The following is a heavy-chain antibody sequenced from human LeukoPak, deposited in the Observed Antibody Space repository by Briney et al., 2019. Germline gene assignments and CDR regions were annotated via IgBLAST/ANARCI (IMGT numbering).Heavy chain of an antibody. V-gene: IGHV4-59*12. CDR1: GGSISSYY. D-gene: IGHD3-10*01. CDR2: IYYSGST. Sequence: SETLSLTCTVSGGSISSYYWSWIRQPPGKGLEWIGYIYYSGSTNYNPSLKSRVTISVDTSKNQFSLQLNSVTPEDTAVYYCARARLHHTYGSGTSFDYWGQGILVTVSS. J-gene: IGHJ4*02. CDR3: ARARLHHTYGSGTSFDY.